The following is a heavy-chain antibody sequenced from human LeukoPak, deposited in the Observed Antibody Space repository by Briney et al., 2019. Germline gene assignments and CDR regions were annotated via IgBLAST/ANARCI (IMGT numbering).Heavy chain of an antibody. J-gene: IGHJ4*02. CDR1: GFTFSSYA. D-gene: IGHD6-6*01. CDR3: AKPYSTSSKFMFDY. CDR2: TISSGNST. V-gene: IGHV3-23*01. Sequence: GGPLRLSCAASGFTFSSYAMSWVRQAPGKRLEWVSTTISSGNSTYYPDSVKGRFTISRDNSKNTLYLQMNSLRAEDTAVYYCAKPYSTSSKFMFDYWGQGTLVTVSS.